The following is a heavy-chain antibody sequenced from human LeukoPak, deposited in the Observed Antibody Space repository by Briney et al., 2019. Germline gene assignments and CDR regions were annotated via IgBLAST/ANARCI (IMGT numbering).Heavy chain of an antibody. D-gene: IGHD1-26*01. CDR2: IYYSGST. CDR3: ARIVGATVGFDY. Sequence: SETLSLTCAVYGGSFSGYYWSWIRQPPGKGLEWIGYIYYSGSTNYNPSLKSRVTISVDTSKNQFSLKLSSVTAADTAVYYCARIVGATVGFDYWGQGTLVTVSS. V-gene: IGHV4-59*01. CDR1: GGSFSGYY. J-gene: IGHJ4*02.